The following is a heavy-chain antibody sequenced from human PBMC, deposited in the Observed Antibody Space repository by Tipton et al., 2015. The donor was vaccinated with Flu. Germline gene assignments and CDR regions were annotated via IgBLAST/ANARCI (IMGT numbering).Heavy chain of an antibody. D-gene: IGHD6-13*01. V-gene: IGHV3-7*01. J-gene: IGHJ4*02. CDR1: GFTFSSYW. CDR3: ARGGNSRRTKADY. Sequence: SLRLSCAASGFTFSSYWMSWVRQAPGKGLEWVANIKQDGSEKYYVDSVKGRFTISRDNAKNSLYLQMNSLRAEDTAVYYCARGGNSRRTKADYWGQGTLVTVSS. CDR2: IKQDGSEK.